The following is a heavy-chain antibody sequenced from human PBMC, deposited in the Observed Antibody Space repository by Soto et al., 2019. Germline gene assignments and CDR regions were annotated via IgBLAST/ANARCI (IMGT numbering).Heavy chain of an antibody. CDR2: ISGSGAYT. Sequence: QVQLVESGGGLVKPGESLRLSCIGSGFILSDNYMTWIRQAPGKGLEWVSYISGSGAYTNYADSVKGRFTISRDNARNSLLLQINSLRVEDTAVYYCARSSGWGQGFMYNYGLDVWGQGTTVIVSS. J-gene: IGHJ6*02. V-gene: IGHV3-11*06. CDR1: GFILSDNY. CDR3: ARSSGWGQGFMYNYGLDV. D-gene: IGHD1-1*01.